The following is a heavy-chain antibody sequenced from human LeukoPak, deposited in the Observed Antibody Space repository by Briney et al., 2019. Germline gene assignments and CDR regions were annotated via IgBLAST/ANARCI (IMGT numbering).Heavy chain of an antibody. CDR3: VKDNPLDY. CDR2: IRYDGNTK. J-gene: IGHJ4*02. D-gene: IGHD1-14*01. Sequence: GGSLRLSCAASGFTFSSYWMSWVRQAPGKGLEWVAFIRYDGNTKLYADSAKGRFTISRDNSKNILYLHMNSLRAEDTALYYCVKDNPLDYWGQGTLVIVSS. CDR1: GFTFSSYW. V-gene: IGHV3-30*02.